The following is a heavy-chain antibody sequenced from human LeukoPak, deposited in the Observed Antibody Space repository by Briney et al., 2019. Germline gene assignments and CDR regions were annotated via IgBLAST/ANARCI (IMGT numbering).Heavy chain of an antibody. Sequence: PGGPLRLSCAASGFTLSSYGMHWVRQAPGKGLEWVAVIWYDGSNKYYADSVKGRFTISRDNSKNTLYLQMNSLRAEDTAVYYCARDESSSWYVSRINYYYGMDVWGQGTTVTVSS. V-gene: IGHV3-33*01. CDR2: IWYDGSNK. CDR1: GFTLSSYG. D-gene: IGHD6-13*01. CDR3: ARDESSSWYVSRINYYYGMDV. J-gene: IGHJ6*02.